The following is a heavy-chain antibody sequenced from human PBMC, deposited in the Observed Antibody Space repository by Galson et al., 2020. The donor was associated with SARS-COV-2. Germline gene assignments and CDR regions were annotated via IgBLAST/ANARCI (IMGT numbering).Heavy chain of an antibody. V-gene: IGHV4-59*12. J-gene: IGHJ5*02. CDR1: GDSIRSDY. Sequence: ASETLSLTCTVSGDSIRSDYWNWIRQSPGKGLEWIGLIYYSGITKYNPSVKSRVTISVDTANNQVSLKLASVTAADTAVYYCAGALGLSRWFDPWGQGTLVTVSS. CDR2: IYYSGIT. D-gene: IGHD3-16*01. CDR3: AGALGLSRWFDP.